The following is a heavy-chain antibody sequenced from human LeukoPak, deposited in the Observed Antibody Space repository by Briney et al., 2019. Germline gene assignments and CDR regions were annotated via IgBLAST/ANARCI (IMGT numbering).Heavy chain of an antibody. CDR1: GGSISSSSYY. J-gene: IGHJ5*02. D-gene: IGHD3-10*01. CDR3: AAGSTGDWFDP. CDR2: IYTSGST. Sequence: SETLSLTCTVSGGSISSSSYYWGWIRQPPGKGLEWIGRIYTSGSTNYNPSLKSRVTMSVDTSKNQFSLKLSSVTAEDTAVYYCAAGSTGDWFDPWGQGTLVTVSS. V-gene: IGHV4-39*07.